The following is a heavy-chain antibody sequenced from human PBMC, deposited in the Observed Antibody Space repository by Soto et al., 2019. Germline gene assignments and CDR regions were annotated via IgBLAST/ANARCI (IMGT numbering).Heavy chain of an antibody. V-gene: IGHV4-31*03. CDR1: GGSISSGGYY. J-gene: IGHJ4*02. CDR3: AKYSSGQPDTHAY. CDR2: IYYSGST. D-gene: IGHD5-18*01. Sequence: SETLSLTCTVSGGSISSGGYYWSWIRQHPGKGLEWIGYIYYSGSTYYNPSLKSRVTISVDTSKNQFSLKLSSVTAADTAVYFCAKYSSGQPDTHAYRAQGTLVTGS.